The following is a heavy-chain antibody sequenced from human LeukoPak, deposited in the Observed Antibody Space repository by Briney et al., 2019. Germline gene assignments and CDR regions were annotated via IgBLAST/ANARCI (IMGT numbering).Heavy chain of an antibody. CDR2: ISGSGGST. V-gene: IGHV3-23*01. D-gene: IGHD1-14*01. CDR1: GFTFSSYA. J-gene: IGHJ4*02. CDR3: AKDGKMSLGY. Sequence: GETLRLSCAASGFTFSSYAMSWVRQAPGKGLEWVSAISGSGGSTYYADSVKGRFTISRDNSKNTLYLQMNSLRAEDTAVYYCAKDGKMSLGYWGQGTLVTVSS.